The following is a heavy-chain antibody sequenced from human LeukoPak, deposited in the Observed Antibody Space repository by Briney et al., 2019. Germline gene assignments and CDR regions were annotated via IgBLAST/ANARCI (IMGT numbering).Heavy chain of an antibody. CDR1: GFTVSSNY. D-gene: IGHD3-10*01. V-gene: IGHV3-53*01. J-gene: IGHJ4*01. Sequence: GGSLRLSCAASGFTVSSNYMSWVRQAPGKGLEWVSIIYSGGTTYYADSVKGRFTISRDNSKNSLYLQMNSLRAEDTAMYYCARLSAMLRGPEPIYYFDYWGQGTLVTVSS. CDR2: IYSGGTT. CDR3: ARLSAMLRGPEPIYYFDY.